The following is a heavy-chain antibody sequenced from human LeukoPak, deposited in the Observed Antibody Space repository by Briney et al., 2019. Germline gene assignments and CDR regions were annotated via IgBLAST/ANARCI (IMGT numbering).Heavy chain of an antibody. Sequence: PGGSLRLSCAASGFTFDDYAMHWVRQAPGKGLEWVSLISGDGGSTYYADSVKGRLTISRDNSKNSLYLQMNSLRTEDTALYYCAKEDDYDYVWGSYPHYFDYWGQGTLVTVSS. CDR2: ISGDGGST. J-gene: IGHJ4*02. CDR3: AKEDDYDYVWGSYPHYFDY. CDR1: GFTFDDYA. V-gene: IGHV3-43*02. D-gene: IGHD3-16*02.